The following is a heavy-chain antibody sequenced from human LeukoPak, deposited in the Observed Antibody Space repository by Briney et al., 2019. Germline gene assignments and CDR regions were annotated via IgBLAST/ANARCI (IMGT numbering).Heavy chain of an antibody. J-gene: IGHJ4*02. CDR2: FDPEDGET. Sequence: ASVKVSCKVSGYTLTELSMHRVRQAPGKGLEWMGGFDPEDGETIYAQKFQGKVTMTEDTSTDTAYMELSSLRSEDTAVYYCATDISTTVTTATFDYWGQGTLVTVSS. CDR1: GYTLTELS. V-gene: IGHV1-24*01. CDR3: ATDISTTVTTATFDY. D-gene: IGHD4-17*01.